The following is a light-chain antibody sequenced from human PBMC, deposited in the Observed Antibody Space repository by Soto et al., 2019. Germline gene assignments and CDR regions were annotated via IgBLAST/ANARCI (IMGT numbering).Light chain of an antibody. Sequence: QSVLSQPASVSGSPGQSISISCTGTSSDVGNYNLFSRYQYHPGKAPKLIIYEVSKWPSGVSSRFSGSKSDNTASLTISGLQAEDEADYYCCSYTTSKTLVFGGGTKVTVL. CDR1: SSDVGNYNL. V-gene: IGLV2-23*02. J-gene: IGLJ3*02. CDR2: EVS. CDR3: CSYTTSKTLV.